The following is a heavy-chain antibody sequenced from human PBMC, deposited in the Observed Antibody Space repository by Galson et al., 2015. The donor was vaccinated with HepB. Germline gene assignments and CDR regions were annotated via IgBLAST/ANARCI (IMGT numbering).Heavy chain of an antibody. CDR3: ARDLHPSMVRGVMYL. J-gene: IGHJ3*01. Sequence: SLRLSCAASGFTFSSSALHWVRQAPGNGQEWVAAISRSGHNTYYATSVKGRFTISRDNSKSTLYLQMNSLRAEDTAVFYCARDLHPSMVRGVMYLWGQGTTVTVSS. V-gene: IGHV3-30-3*01. D-gene: IGHD3-10*01. CDR2: ISRSGHNT. CDR1: GFTFSSSA.